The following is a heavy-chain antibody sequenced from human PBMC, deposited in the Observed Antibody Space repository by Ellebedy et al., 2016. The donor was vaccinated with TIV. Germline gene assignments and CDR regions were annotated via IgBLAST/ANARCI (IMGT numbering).Heavy chain of an antibody. CDR3: ARGLPQQWLGPQFDY. D-gene: IGHD6-19*01. CDR1: GFTFTNYD. Sequence: AASVKVSCKTSGFTFTNYDINWVRQAPGQGLEWMGVINPSGAHTTYTQKFQGRVTMTRDTSTSTVYMDLSSLRSDDTAVYYCARGLPQQWLGPQFDYWGQGTLVTVSS. V-gene: IGHV1-46*01. CDR2: INPSGAHT. J-gene: IGHJ4*02.